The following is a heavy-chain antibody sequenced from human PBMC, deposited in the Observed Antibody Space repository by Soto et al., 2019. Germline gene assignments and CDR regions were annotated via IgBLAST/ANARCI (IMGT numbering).Heavy chain of an antibody. CDR3: ARGYDFWSVLYYYYGMDV. J-gene: IGHJ6*02. D-gene: IGHD3-3*01. V-gene: IGHV4-34*01. CDR1: GYSISLGYY. Sequence: SETLSLTCAVSGYSISLGYYWSWIRQPPGKGLEWIGEINHSGSTNYNPSLKSRVTISVDTSKNQFSLKLSSVTAADTAVYYCARGYDFWSVLYYYYGMDVWGQGTTVTVSS. CDR2: INHSGST.